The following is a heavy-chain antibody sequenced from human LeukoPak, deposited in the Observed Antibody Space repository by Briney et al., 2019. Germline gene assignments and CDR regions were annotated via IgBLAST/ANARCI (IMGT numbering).Heavy chain of an antibody. Sequence: SQTLSLTCAISGDSVFSNSVAWHWIRQSPSRGLEWLGRTYYRSKWYNDYALSVRGRITINPDTSKNQFSLEVNSVTPEDTAVYYCARQAGFFDYWGQGTLVTVSS. J-gene: IGHJ4*02. CDR1: GDSVFSNSVA. CDR2: TYYRSKWYN. CDR3: ARQAGFFDY. V-gene: IGHV6-1*01.